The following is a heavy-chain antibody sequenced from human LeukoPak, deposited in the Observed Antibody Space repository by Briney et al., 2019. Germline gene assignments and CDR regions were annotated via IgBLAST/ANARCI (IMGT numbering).Heavy chain of an antibody. CDR2: ISSSNSYI. CDR1: GFTFTSYS. D-gene: IGHD3-10*01. V-gene: IGHV3-21*01. Sequence: GGSLRLSCAASGFTFTSYSMNWVRQAPGKGLEWVSSISSSNSYIYYADSVKGRFTISRDNAGNSLYLQMNSLRAEDTAVYYCASCLYYYGSGYFDYWGQGTLVTVSS. CDR3: ASCLYYYGSGYFDY. J-gene: IGHJ4*02.